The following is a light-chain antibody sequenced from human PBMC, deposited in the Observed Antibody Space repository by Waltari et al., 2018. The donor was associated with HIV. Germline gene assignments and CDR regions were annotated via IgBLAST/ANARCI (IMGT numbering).Light chain of an antibody. V-gene: IGKV3-11*01. CDR2: DAS. CDR3: QQRADWPLT. J-gene: IGKJ4*01. CDR1: QSISIY. Sequence: EIVLTQSPATLSLSPGERATLSCRASQSISIYLAWYQQKPAQAPRLLINDASTRATGIPPRFSASGSGTDFTLTISSLEPEDFAVYYCQQRADWPLTFGGGTKVEIK.